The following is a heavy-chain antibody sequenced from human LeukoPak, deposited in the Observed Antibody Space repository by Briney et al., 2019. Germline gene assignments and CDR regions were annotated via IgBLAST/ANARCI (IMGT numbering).Heavy chain of an antibody. CDR3: ARLRSGFYFDS. V-gene: IGHV4-39*01. Sequence: SETLSPTCTVSGGSIRSSSYYWGWIRQPPGKGLEWLANIFYSGSTFYNPSLKSRVTISVDTSQNQFSLKLSSVTAADTAVYYCARLRSGFYFDSWGQGTLVTVSS. D-gene: IGHD6-19*01. CDR1: GGSIRSSSYY. CDR2: IFYSGST. J-gene: IGHJ4*02.